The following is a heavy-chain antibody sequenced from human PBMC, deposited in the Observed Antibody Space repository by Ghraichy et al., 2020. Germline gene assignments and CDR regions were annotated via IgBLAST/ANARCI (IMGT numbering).Heavy chain of an antibody. CDR1: GFTFSSYA. V-gene: IGHV3-23*01. J-gene: IGHJ5*02. Sequence: GGSLRLSCAASGFTFSSYAMSWVRQAPGKGLEWVSAISGSGGSTYYADSVKGRFTISRDNSKNTLYLQMNSLRVEDTALYYCAKDPYCSSTSCYSEDWFDPWGQGTLVTVSS. CDR2: ISGSGGST. CDR3: AKDPYCSSTSCYSEDWFDP. D-gene: IGHD2-2*01.